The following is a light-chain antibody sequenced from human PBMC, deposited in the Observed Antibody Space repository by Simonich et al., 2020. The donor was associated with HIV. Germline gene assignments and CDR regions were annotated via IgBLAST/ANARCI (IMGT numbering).Light chain of an antibody. CDR1: QSISTY. CDR3: QLRSNWPPT. Sequence: EIVLTQSPATLSLSPGERATLSCRASQSISTYIAWYQHKPGQAPRLLIYDASNRATGIPARFSGSGSGTNFTLTISSLEPEDFAVYYCQLRSNWPPTFGQGTKVEIK. J-gene: IGKJ1*01. CDR2: DAS. V-gene: IGKV3-11*01.